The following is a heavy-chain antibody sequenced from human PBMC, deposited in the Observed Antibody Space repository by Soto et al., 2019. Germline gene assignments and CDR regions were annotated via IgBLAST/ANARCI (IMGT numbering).Heavy chain of an antibody. D-gene: IGHD6-13*01. CDR2: ISYDGSDK. J-gene: IGHJ6*02. CDR1: GFSFSNYG. V-gene: IGHV3-33*01. CDR3: ARHMEQLVVYYYYGLDV. Sequence: PGGSLRLSCAASGFSFSNYGMHWVRQAPGKGLEWVAGISYDGSDKYSADSVKGRFSISRDNSKNTLYLQMNSLRVEDTAVYYCARHMEQLVVYYYYGLDVCGQGTTVTVSS.